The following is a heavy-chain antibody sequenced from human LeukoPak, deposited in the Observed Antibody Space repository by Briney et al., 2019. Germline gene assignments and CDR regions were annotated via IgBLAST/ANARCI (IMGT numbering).Heavy chain of an antibody. J-gene: IGHJ4*02. CDR1: GGTFSSYA. CDR2: IIPIFGTA. CDR3: ATLLDYGALFDY. D-gene: IGHD4-17*01. Sequence: ASVKVSCKASGGTFSSYAISWVRQAPGQGLEWMGGIIPIFGTANYAQKFQGRVTITADESTRTAYMALSSLTSEDTAVSSCATLLDYGALFDYWGQGTLVTVSS. V-gene: IGHV1-69*13.